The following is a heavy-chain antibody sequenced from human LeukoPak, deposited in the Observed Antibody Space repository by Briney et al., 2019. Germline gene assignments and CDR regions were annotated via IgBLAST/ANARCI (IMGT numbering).Heavy chain of an antibody. D-gene: IGHD1-14*01. CDR1: GYTFTDYY. CDR3: ARGGGTALVGTRFDF. J-gene: IGHJ4*02. CDR2: INPNGGGT. V-gene: IGHV1-2*02. Sequence: ASVKVSCKASGYTFTDYYIHWVRQAPGQGLEWMGWINPNGGGTTYAQKFQARVTMARDTSITTVHMELSSLRSDDTAVYYCARGGGTALVGTRFDFWGRGTLVTVSS.